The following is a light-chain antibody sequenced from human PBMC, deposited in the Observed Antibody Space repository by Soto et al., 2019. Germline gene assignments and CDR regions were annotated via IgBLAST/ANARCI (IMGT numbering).Light chain of an antibody. V-gene: IGKV3-11*01. CDR3: QQRSNWYT. CDR2: ASS. CDR1: QSVGSY. Sequence: EIVLTQSPDTLSLSPGKRATLSCRASQSVGSYLAWYQQKPGQAPRLLIYASSNRATGIPARFSGSGSGIDFTLTISSLEPEDFAVYYCQQRSNWYTFGQGTKLEIK. J-gene: IGKJ2*01.